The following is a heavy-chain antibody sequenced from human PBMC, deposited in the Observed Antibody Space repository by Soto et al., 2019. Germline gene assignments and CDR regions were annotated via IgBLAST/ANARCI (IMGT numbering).Heavy chain of an antibody. J-gene: IGHJ5*02. D-gene: IGHD6-25*01. V-gene: IGHV1-69*12. CDR2: IIPIFGTA. CDR3: ASCPSQPRRWFYP. Sequence: QVQLVQSGAEVKKPGSSVKVSCKASGGTFSSYAISWVRQAPGQGLEWMGGIIPIFGTANYAQKFQGRVTITADESTSTAYMVLSSLRSEDTAVYYFASCPSQPRRWFYPWGQGTLVTVSS. CDR1: GGTFSSYA.